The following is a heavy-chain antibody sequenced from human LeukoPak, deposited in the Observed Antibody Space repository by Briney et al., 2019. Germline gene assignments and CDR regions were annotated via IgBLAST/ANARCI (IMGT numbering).Heavy chain of an antibody. J-gene: IGHJ5*02. CDR1: GYTFTSYD. D-gene: IGHD6-19*01. CDR2: MNPNSGNT. V-gene: IGHV1-8*01. CDR3: ARGRIAVAGGWFDP. Sequence: ASVKVSCKASGYTFTSYDINWVRQATGQGLEWMRWMNPNSGNTGYAQKFQGRVTMTRNTSISTAYMELSSLRSEDTAVYYCARGRIAVAGGWFDPWGQGTLVTVSS.